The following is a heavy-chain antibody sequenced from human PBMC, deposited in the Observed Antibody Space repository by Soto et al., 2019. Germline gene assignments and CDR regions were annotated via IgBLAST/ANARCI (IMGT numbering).Heavy chain of an antibody. CDR2: IITSGSTI. J-gene: IGHJ4*02. CDR3: ASNYPY. D-gene: IGHD1-7*01. V-gene: IGHV3-48*03. CDR1: GFTFSSYE. Sequence: AGSLTLSCAASGFTFSSYEMNWVRQAPGKGLEWESYIITSGSTIYYTDSVKGRFTISRDNAKNSMYLQMNSLRAEDTAVYYCASNYPYWGQGTLVTVSS.